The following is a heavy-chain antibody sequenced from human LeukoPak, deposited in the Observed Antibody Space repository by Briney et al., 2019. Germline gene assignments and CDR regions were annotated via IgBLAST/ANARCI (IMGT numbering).Heavy chain of an antibody. J-gene: IGHJ2*01. V-gene: IGHV3-53*01. Sequence: PGGSLRLSCAASGFSVSLNYMNWVRQAQGKGLEWVSILYSGSDTYYADSVKGRFTISRDSSKNMLFLHMNSLRAEDTAVYYCARVGDHFHWYLDLWGRGTLVTVSS. D-gene: IGHD3-3*02. CDR2: LYSGSDT. CDR3: ARVGDHFHWYLDL. CDR1: GFSVSLNY.